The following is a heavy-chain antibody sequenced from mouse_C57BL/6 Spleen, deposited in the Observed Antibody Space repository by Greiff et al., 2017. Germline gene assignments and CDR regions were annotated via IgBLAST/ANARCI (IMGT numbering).Heavy chain of an antibody. CDR2: ISGGGGNT. J-gene: IGHJ2*01. Sequence: EVQGAESGGGLVKPGGFLKLFRAASGLTFSSHTMSWVRQTPGKRLEWVATISGGGGNTYYPDSVKGRFTISRDNAKNTLYLQMSSLRSEDTALYYCARLLTGTRGFDYWGQGTTLTVSS. CDR3: ARLLTGTRGFDY. V-gene: IGHV5-9*01. D-gene: IGHD4-1*01. CDR1: GLTFSSHT.